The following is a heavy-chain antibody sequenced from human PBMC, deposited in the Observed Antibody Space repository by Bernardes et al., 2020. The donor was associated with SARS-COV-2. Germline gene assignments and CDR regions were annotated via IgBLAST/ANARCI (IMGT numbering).Heavy chain of an antibody. Sequence: ASVKVSCKASGYTFTSYDINWVRQATGQGLEWMGWMNPNSGNTGYAQKFQGRVTMTRNTSISTAYMELSSLRSEDTAVYYCARGVYSYYDFWSGYYTEGCFDYWGQGTLVTVSS. CDR3: ARGVYSYYDFWSGYYTEGCFDY. CDR1: GYTFTSYD. J-gene: IGHJ4*02. D-gene: IGHD3-3*01. CDR2: MNPNSGNT. V-gene: IGHV1-8*01.